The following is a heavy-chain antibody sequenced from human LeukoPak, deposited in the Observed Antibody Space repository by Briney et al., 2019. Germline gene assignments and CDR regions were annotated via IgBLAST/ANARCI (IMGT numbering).Heavy chain of an antibody. J-gene: IGHJ4*02. CDR2: IYYSGST. Sequence: TSETLPLTCTVSGGSISSGDYYWSGIRQPPGKGLEWIGYIYYSGSTYYHPSLKSRVTISVDTSKNQFSLRLSSVTAADTAVYYCARSFGVVLDYWGQGTLVTVSS. CDR1: GGSISSGDYY. CDR3: ARSFGVVLDY. D-gene: IGHD3-3*01. V-gene: IGHV4-30-4*08.